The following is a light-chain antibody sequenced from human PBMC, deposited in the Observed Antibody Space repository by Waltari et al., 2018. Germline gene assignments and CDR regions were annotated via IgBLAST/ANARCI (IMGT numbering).Light chain of an antibody. Sequence: FVLTQPPGSLSLSPGEAATPSCRASQSVRGTWLAWYQQKPGQPPRLLIYGVSNRAPGIPDRFSGSGSGTDFTLTIDRLEPEDFAVYYCQQYAFSPPGKSFGQGTKVEIQ. CDR3: QQYAFSPPGKS. J-gene: IGKJ1*01. CDR2: GVS. V-gene: IGKV3-20*01. CDR1: QSVRGTW.